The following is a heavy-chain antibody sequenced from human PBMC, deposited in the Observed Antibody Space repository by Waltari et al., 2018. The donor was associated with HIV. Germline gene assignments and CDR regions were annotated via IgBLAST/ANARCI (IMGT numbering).Heavy chain of an antibody. CDR2: TNSDGNST. CDR3: ARAADCSSSSCPRAFDI. Sequence: EVQLVESGGGLVQPGGSLRLSCAASGFTFSSYWMHWVRQAPGKGLVWDLRTNSDGNSTNDADSVKGRFTISRDNAKNTLYLQMSSLRAEDTAVYYCARAADCSSSSCPRAFDIWGQGTMVTVSS. V-gene: IGHV3-74*01. J-gene: IGHJ3*02. CDR1: GFTFSSYW. D-gene: IGHD2-2*01.